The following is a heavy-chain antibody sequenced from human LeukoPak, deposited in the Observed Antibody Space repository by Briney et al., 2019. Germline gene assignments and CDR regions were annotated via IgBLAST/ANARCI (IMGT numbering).Heavy chain of an antibody. CDR1: GGSISSYY. D-gene: IGHD3-10*01. CDR3: ARQSGREFEYFQH. J-gene: IGHJ1*01. V-gene: IGHV4-59*08. Sequence: SETLSLTCTVSGGSISSYYWSWIRQPPGKGLEWIGYIYYSGSTNYNPSLKSRVTISVDPSKNQFSLKLSSVTAADTAVYYCARQSGREFEYFQHWGQGTLVTVSS. CDR2: IYYSGST.